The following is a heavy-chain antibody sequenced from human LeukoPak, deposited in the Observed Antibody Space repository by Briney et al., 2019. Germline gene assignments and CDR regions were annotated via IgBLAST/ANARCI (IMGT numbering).Heavy chain of an antibody. CDR1: GFTFITYS. D-gene: IGHD3-16*02. Sequence: SGGSLRLSCAASGFTFITYSMNWVRQAPGKGLEWVSSISSSSGYISYAASVQGRFTISRDNAKNSLYLQMNSLRAEDTAVYYCARDEDVWGSYRPIDYWGQGTLVTVSS. CDR2: ISSSSGYI. J-gene: IGHJ4*02. CDR3: ARDEDVWGSYRPIDY. V-gene: IGHV3-21*01.